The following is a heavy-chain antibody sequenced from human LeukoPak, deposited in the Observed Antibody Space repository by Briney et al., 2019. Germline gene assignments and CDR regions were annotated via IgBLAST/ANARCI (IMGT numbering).Heavy chain of an antibody. Sequence: ASVKVSCKASGYNFTSYYMHWVRQAPGQGLEWMGIINPSGGSTSYAQKFQGRVTMTRDTSTSTVYMELSSLRSEDTAVYYCARGHIVVVVAAPLGNDYWGQGTLVTVSS. J-gene: IGHJ4*02. CDR2: INPSGGST. D-gene: IGHD2-15*01. CDR3: ARGHIVVVVAAPLGNDY. V-gene: IGHV1-46*01. CDR1: GYNFTSYY.